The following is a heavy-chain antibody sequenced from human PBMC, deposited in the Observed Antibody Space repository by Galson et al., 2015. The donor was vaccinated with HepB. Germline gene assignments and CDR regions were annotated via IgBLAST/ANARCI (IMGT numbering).Heavy chain of an antibody. V-gene: IGHV3-21*01. D-gene: IGHD6-13*01. CDR2: ITSGSSYI. Sequence: SLRLSCAASGFTFNTYTMNWVRQAPGKGLEWVSSITSGSSYIYYADSMKGRFTISRDNAKNSLYLQMNSLRAEDTAVYYCARARIAAAGSKGGPMLYYFDYWGQGTLVTVSS. J-gene: IGHJ4*02. CDR1: GFTFNTYT. CDR3: ARARIAAAGSKGGPMLYYFDY.